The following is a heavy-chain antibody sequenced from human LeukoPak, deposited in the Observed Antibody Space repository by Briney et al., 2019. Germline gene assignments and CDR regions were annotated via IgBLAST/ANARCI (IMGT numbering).Heavy chain of an antibody. J-gene: IGHJ3*02. CDR2: IYYTGST. CDR3: ARGRYCSADICSGGDAFDI. V-gene: IGHV4-59*12. D-gene: IGHD2-15*01. Sequence: PSETLSLTCTVSGGSISNYYWNWIRQSPGKGLEWIGYIYYTGSTNYNPSLMSRVTMSVDTSKNQFSLKLSSVTAADTAVYYCARGRYCSADICSGGDAFDIWGQGTMVSVSS. CDR1: GGSISNYY.